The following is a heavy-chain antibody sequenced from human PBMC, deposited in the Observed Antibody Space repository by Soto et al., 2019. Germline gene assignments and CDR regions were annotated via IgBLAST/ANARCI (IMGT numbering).Heavy chain of an antibody. CDR1: GGSISSSSYY. V-gene: IGHV4-61*01. CDR2: IYYSGST. D-gene: IGHD4-17*01. CDR3: ARGLLTVTSSYYFDY. J-gene: IGHJ4*02. Sequence: QLQLQESGPGLVKPSETLSLTCTVSGGSISSSSYYWSWIRQPPGKELELIGYIYYSGSTNYNPSLESRVTISVDTSKKQFSLKLSAVNAADTAVYYCARGLLTVTSSYYFDYWGQGTLVTVSS.